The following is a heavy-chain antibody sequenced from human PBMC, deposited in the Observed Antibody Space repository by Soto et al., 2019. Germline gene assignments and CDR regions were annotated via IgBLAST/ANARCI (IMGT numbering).Heavy chain of an antibody. V-gene: IGHV1-18*01. CDR3: ASSSIAATDSYGLDV. Sequence: QVQLVQSGAEVKKPGASVKVSCKASGYTFTSYGISWVRQAPGQGLEWMGWISAYNGNTNYAQKLQGRVTMTTDTSTSTAYVKLRCLRSNDTAVYYCASSSIAATDSYGLDVWGQGTTVTVTS. CDR1: GYTFTSYG. D-gene: IGHD6-13*01. CDR2: ISAYNGNT. J-gene: IGHJ6*02.